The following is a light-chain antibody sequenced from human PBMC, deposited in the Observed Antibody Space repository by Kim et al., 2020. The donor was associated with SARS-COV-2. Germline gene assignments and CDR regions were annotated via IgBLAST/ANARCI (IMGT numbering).Light chain of an antibody. Sequence: QSITISCTGTNSDIGGYNYVSWYQQHPGKAPKLLIYDVTKRPSGVSNRFSGSKSGNTASLTISGLQAEDEADYYCSSYTSSKTWVFGGGTKLTVL. CDR1: NSDIGGYNY. V-gene: IGLV2-14*04. CDR3: SSYTSSKTWV. J-gene: IGLJ3*02. CDR2: DVT.